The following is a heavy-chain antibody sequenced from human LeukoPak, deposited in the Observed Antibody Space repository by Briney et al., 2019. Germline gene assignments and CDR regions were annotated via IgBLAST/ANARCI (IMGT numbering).Heavy chain of an antibody. V-gene: IGHV3-23*01. CDR1: GFTFSSYA. J-gene: IGHJ4*02. Sequence: PGGSLRLSCAASGFTFSSYAMSWVRQAPGKGLEWVSTNADSVKGRFTISRDNSKNTLYLQMNSLRAADTAVYFCAKDLYGDYVGDYWGQGTLVTVSS. CDR3: AKDLYGDYVGDY. D-gene: IGHD4-17*01.